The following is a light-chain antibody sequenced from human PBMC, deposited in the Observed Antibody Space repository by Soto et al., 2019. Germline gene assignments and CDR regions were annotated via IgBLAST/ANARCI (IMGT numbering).Light chain of an antibody. V-gene: IGKV3-15*01. CDR3: QQYNNWPPWT. J-gene: IGKJ1*01. Sequence: EIVMTQSPATLSVSPGERVTLSCRASQSISNNLAWYQHKPGQVPSLLIFGASTRASGVPARFSGSGSGTEFTLTISSLQSEDFAVYYCQQYNNWPPWTFGQGTKVEIE. CDR1: QSISNN. CDR2: GAS.